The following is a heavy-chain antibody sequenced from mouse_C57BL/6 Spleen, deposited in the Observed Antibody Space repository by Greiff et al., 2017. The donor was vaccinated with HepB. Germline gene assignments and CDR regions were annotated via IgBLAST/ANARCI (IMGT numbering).Heavy chain of an antibody. V-gene: IGHV3-6*01. CDR1: GYSITSGYY. CDR2: ISYDGSN. CDR3: ARRGYDYDPCAY. J-gene: IGHJ3*01. D-gene: IGHD2-4*01. Sequence: ESGPGLVKPSQSLSLTCSVSGYSITSGYYWNWIRQFPGNKLEWMGYISYDGSNNYNPSLKNRISITRDTSKNQFFLKLNSVTTEDTATYYCARRGYDYDPCAYWGQGTLVTVSA.